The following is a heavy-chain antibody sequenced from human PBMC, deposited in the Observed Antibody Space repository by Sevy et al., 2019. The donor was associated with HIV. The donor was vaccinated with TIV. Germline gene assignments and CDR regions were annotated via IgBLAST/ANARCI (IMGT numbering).Heavy chain of an antibody. CDR2: ISSSGSTI. V-gene: IGHV3-11*01. D-gene: IGHD6-6*01. CDR3: ARDRSIAARLGYYFDY. J-gene: IGHJ4*02. CDR1: GFTFSDYY. Sequence: GGYLRLSCAASGFTFSDYYMSWIRQAPGKGLEWVSYISSSGSTIYYADSVKGRFTISRDNAKNSLYLQMNSLRAEDTAVYYCARDRSIAARLGYYFDYWGQGTLVTVSS.